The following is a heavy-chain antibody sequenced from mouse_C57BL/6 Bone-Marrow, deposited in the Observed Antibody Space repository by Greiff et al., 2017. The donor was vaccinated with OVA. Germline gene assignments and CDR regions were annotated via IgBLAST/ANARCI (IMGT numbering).Heavy chain of an antibody. D-gene: IGHD3-2*02. CDR2: ILPGSGST. Sequence: QVQLQQSGAELVRPGTSVKISCNATLYTFTNYLIGWAKQRPGHGLEWIGEILPGSGSTNYNEKFKGKATFTADTSSNTAYMQRSSLTTEDSAIYCGARWGDSSGPDYWGQGTTLTVSS. CDR1: LYTFTNYL. CDR3: ARWGDSSGPDY. V-gene: IGHV1-63*02. J-gene: IGHJ2*01.